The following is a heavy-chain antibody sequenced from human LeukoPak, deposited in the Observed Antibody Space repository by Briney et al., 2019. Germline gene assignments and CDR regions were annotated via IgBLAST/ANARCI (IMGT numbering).Heavy chain of an antibody. CDR2: IKQDGSDK. D-gene: IGHD4-23*01. V-gene: IGHV3-7*04. Sequence: PGGSLRLSCAASGFTFSNYWMSWVRQAPGKGLEWVANIKQDGSDKYYVDSLKGRFTISRDNAKNPLYLQMNSLRAEDTAVYYCARVNGDYGGSLDYWGQGSLVTVSS. CDR1: GFTFSNYW. CDR3: ARVNGDYGGSLDY. J-gene: IGHJ4*02.